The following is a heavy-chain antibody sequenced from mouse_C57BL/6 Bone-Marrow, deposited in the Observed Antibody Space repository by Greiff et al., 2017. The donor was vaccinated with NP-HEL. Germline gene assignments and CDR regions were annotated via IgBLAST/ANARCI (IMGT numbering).Heavy chain of an antibody. CDR2: ISRGGGYT. Sequence: EVMLVEPGEGLVKPGGSLKLSCAASGFTFSSYAMSWVRQTPEKRLEWVAYISRGGGYTYYADTVKGRFTISRDNARNTLYLQMSSLKSEDTAMYYGTRGHYGSSPLAYWGQGTLVTVSA. D-gene: IGHD1-1*01. J-gene: IGHJ3*01. CDR1: GFTFSSYA. CDR3: TRGHYGSSPLAY. V-gene: IGHV5-9-1*02.